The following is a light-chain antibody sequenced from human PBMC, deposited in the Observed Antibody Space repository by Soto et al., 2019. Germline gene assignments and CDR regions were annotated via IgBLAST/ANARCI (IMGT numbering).Light chain of an antibody. J-gene: IGKJ2*01. CDR3: QQYNSYSPYT. Sequence: DIPMTQSPSTLSASVGDRVTITCRASQSISTWLAWYQQKPGKAPKVLIYDASRLESGVPSRFSGSGSGTEFTLTISSLQPDDFATYFCQQYNSYSPYTFGQGTKLEIK. CDR2: DAS. V-gene: IGKV1-5*01. CDR1: QSISTW.